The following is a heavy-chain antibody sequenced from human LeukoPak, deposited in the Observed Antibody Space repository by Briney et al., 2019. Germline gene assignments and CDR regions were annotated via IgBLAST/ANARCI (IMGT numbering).Heavy chain of an antibody. V-gene: IGHV1-46*01. D-gene: IGHD2-2*01. CDR1: GYTFTGYY. Sequence: GASVKVSCKASGYTFTGYYMHWVRQAPGQGLEWMGIINPSGGSTSYAQKFQGRVTMTRDTSTSTVYMELSSLRSEDTAVYYCARGGYCSSTSCYDWFDPWGQGTLVTVSS. J-gene: IGHJ5*02. CDR2: INPSGGST. CDR3: ARGGYCSSTSCYDWFDP.